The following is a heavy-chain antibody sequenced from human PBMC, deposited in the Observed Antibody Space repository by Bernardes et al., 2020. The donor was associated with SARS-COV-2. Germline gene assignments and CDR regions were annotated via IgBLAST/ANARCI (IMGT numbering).Heavy chain of an antibody. D-gene: IGHD3-22*01. CDR3: ARDRYYYDSSGYSDACDI. CDR2: IYNSGST. CDR1: GCSISSGSYY. V-gene: IGHV4-61*02. Sequence: SETLSLTCTVSGCSISSGSYYWSWIRQPAGKGLEWIGRIYNSGSTNYNPSLKSRVTISVDTSKNQFSLKLSPVTTADTAVYYCARDRYYYDSSGYSDACDIWGQGTMVTVSS. J-gene: IGHJ3*02.